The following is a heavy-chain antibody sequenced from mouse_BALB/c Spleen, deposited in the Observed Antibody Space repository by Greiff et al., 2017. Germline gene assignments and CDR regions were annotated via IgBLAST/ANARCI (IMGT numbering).Heavy chain of an antibody. CDR1: GFTFSSFG. CDR2: ISSGSSTI. Sequence: EVHLVESGGGLVQPGGSRKLSCAASGFTFSSFGMHWVRQAPEKGLEWVAYISSGSSTIYYADTVKGRFTISRDNPKNTLFLQMTSLRSEDTAMYYCARSGGSDGYYWFAYWGQGTLVTVSA. D-gene: IGHD2-3*01. V-gene: IGHV5-17*02. J-gene: IGHJ3*01. CDR3: ARSGGSDGYYWFAY.